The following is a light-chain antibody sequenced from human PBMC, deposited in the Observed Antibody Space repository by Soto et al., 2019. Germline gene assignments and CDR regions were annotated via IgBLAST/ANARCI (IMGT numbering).Light chain of an antibody. CDR2: GAS. CDR3: QHYNNWPLLT. CDR1: QSVSSN. J-gene: IGKJ4*01. V-gene: IGKV3-15*01. Sequence: EIVMTQSPATLSVSPGEGATLSCRASQSVSSNLAWYQQKPGQAPRLLVYGASTRATGIPARFSGSGSGTEFTLTISSLQSEDFAVYYCQHYNNWPLLTFGGGTKVEIK.